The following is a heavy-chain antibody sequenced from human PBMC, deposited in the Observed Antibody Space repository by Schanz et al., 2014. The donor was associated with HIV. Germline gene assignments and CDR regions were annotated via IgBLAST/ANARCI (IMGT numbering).Heavy chain of an antibody. V-gene: IGHV1-2*02. Sequence: QVQLLQSGAEVVKPGASVKVSCKTSGYTFTTYHLHWVRQAPGQGLEWMGSIRPDSGDTYSAQKFDGRFTMTRDTSVSTYYMELSSLRSDDTAVYFCARENWHYDHWGQGTLVTVSS. CDR2: IRPDSGDT. CDR1: GYTFTTYH. D-gene: IGHD1-7*01. CDR3: ARENWHYDH. J-gene: IGHJ5*02.